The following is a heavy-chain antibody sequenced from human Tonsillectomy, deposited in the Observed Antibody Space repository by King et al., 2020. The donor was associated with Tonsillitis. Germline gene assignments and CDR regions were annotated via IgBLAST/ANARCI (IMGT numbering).Heavy chain of an antibody. Sequence: QLQESGPGLVKPSETLSLTCTVSGGSISSSTYYWGWIRQPPGKDLEWIGSIYYSGSTYYNPSLKSRVTISVDTSKNQFSLKLSSVTAADTAVYYCAGHGGYCSGGICYVYFDYWGQGTLVTVSS. D-gene: IGHD2-15*01. V-gene: IGHV4-39*01. CDR3: AGHGGYCSGGICYVYFDY. CDR2: IYYSGST. J-gene: IGHJ4*02. CDR1: GGSISSSTYY.